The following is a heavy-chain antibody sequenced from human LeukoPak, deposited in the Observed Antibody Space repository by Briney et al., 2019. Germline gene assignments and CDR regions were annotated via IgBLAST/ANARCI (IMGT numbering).Heavy chain of an antibody. CDR3: ARGGVRYFDWLLRMYYFDY. D-gene: IGHD3-9*01. CDR2: ISAYNGNT. J-gene: IGHJ4*02. V-gene: IGHV1-18*01. Sequence: GASVKVSCKASGYTFTSYGISWVRQAPGQGLEWMGWISAYNGNTNYAQKLQVRVTMTTDTSTSTAYMELRSLRSDDTAVYYCARGGVRYFDWLLRMYYFDYWGQGTLVTVSS. CDR1: GYTFTSYG.